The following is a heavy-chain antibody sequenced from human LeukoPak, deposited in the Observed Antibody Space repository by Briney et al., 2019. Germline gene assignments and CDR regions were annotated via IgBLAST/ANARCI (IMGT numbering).Heavy chain of an antibody. D-gene: IGHD4-17*01. Sequence: ASVKVSCKASGYTFTSYGISRVRQAPGQGLEWMGWISAYNGNTNYAQKLQGRVTMTTDTSTSTVYMEVRSLRSDDTAVYYCARGKGNYGDPASFDYWGQGTLVTVSS. CDR2: ISAYNGNT. CDR3: ARGKGNYGDPASFDY. CDR1: GYTFTSYG. V-gene: IGHV1-18*01. J-gene: IGHJ4*02.